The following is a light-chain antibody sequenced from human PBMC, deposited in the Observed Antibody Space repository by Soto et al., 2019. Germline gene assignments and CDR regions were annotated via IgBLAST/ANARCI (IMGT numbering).Light chain of an antibody. CDR1: LSVSSSY. CDR3: QQYGSSPMYT. Sequence: DIVLTQSPGTLSLSPGERATLSCRASLSVSSSYLAWYQQKPGQAPRLLIYGASSRATGIPDRFSGSGSRTDFTLTISRLEPADFAVYYCQQYGSSPMYTFGQGTRLEIK. V-gene: IGKV3-20*01. J-gene: IGKJ2*01. CDR2: GAS.